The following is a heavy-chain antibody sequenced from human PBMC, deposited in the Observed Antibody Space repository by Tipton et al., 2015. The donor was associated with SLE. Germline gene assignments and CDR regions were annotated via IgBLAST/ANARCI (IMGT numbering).Heavy chain of an antibody. D-gene: IGHD3-10*01. J-gene: IGHJ4*02. Sequence: GLVKPSETLSLNCAVSGGSISGSSYYWTWIRQHPGKGLEWIGYIYYSGSTYYNPSLKSRLTISVDTSTNQFFLKLSSVTAADTAVYFCGGGSGRLWGQGTLVTVSS. CDR3: GGGSGRL. CDR2: IYYSGST. CDR1: GGSISGSSYY. V-gene: IGHV4-31*11.